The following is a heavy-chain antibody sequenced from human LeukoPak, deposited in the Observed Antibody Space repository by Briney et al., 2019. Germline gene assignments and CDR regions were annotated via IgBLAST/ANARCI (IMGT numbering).Heavy chain of an antibody. CDR3: ANDGVPLGELSSIGNY. CDR2: ISGSGGST. Sequence: GGTLRLSCAASGFTFSSYGMSWVRQAPGKGLEWVSAISGSGGSTYYADSVKGRLTISRDNSKNTLYLQMNSLRIEDTAVYYCANDGVPLGELSSIGNYWGQGTLVTVSS. J-gene: IGHJ4*02. CDR1: GFTFSSYG. D-gene: IGHD3-16*02. V-gene: IGHV3-23*01.